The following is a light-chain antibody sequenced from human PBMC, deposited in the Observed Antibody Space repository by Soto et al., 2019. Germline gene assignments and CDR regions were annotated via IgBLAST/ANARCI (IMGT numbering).Light chain of an antibody. CDR3: GSYTSTYVRI. Sequence: QSVLTQPASVSGSPGQSITISCTGTSSDVGRYNYVSWYQQYPDRAPKLIIYEVTNRPSGVSDRFSGSKSGNVASLTISGLQAADEADYYCGSYTSTYVRIFGTGTKLTVL. CDR2: EVT. J-gene: IGLJ1*01. V-gene: IGLV2-14*01. CDR1: SSDVGRYNY.